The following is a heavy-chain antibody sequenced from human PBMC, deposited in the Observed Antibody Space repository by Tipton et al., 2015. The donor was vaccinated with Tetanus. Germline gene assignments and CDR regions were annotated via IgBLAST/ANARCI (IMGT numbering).Heavy chain of an antibody. CDR3: ARGVWFGPGPRYYFDY. CDR1: GGSISSFNYY. Sequence: TLSLTCTVPGGSISSFNYYWSWIRQPAGKGLEWIGRIYSSGSTHYNPSLKSRVTMSLDTSKNQFSLKLNSVTAADTAVYYCARGVWFGPGPRYYFDYWGQGTLVTVSS. V-gene: IGHV4-61*02. J-gene: IGHJ4*02. CDR2: IYSSGST. D-gene: IGHD3-10*01.